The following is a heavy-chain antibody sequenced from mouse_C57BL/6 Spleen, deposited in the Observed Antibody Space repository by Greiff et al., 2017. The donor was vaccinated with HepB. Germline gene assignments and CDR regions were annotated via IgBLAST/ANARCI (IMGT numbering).Heavy chain of an antibody. D-gene: IGHD2-10*01. Sequence: VQLQQSGAELVKPGASVKMSCKASGYTFTSYWITWVKQRPGQGLEWIGDIYPGSGSTNYNEKFKSKATLTVDTSSSTAYMQLSSLTSEDSAVYYCAREGASYGGNYWGQGTSVTVSS. CDR3: AREGASYGGNY. V-gene: IGHV1-55*01. CDR2: IYPGSGST. J-gene: IGHJ4*01. CDR1: GYTFTSYW.